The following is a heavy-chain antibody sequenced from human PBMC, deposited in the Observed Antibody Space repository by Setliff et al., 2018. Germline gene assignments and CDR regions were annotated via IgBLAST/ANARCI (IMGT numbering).Heavy chain of an antibody. J-gene: IGHJ6*03. CDR3: ARDKSAAGNYYYYMDV. V-gene: IGHV3-30*04. CDR1: GFTFSSYA. Sequence: PGGSLRLSCAASGFTFSSYAMHWVRQAPGKGLEWVAVISYDGSNGYYAESVKGRFTISRDNSKNTLYLQMNSLRTEDTAVYYCARDKSAAGNYYYYMDVRGKGTTVTVS. D-gene: IGHD6-13*01. CDR2: ISYDGSNG.